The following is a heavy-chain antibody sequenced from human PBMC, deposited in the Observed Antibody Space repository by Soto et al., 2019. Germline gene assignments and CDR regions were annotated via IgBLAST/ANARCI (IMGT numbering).Heavy chain of an antibody. CDR1: GYTFTGYY. V-gene: IGHV1-2*02. CDR3: AIHVLRYFDWLSTFDY. D-gene: IGHD3-9*01. J-gene: IGHJ4*02. Sequence: ASVKVSCKASGYTFTGYYMHWVRQAPGQGLEWMGWINPNSGGTNYAQKLQGRVTMTTDTSTSTAYMELRSLRSDDTAVYYCAIHVLRYFDWLSTFDYWGQGTLVTVSS. CDR2: INPNSGGT.